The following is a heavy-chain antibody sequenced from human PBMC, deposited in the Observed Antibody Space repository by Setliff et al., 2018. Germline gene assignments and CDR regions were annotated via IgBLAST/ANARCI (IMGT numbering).Heavy chain of an antibody. J-gene: IGHJ4*02. Sequence: GGSLRLSCTASGFTFRKHALAWVRQAPGKGLQWVSSVSGSGMTRNYTDSVKGRFTVSRDSSQNKIHLQMDSLRAEDTGKYFCARADSDSYYPYYFDFWGQGVLVTVSS. CDR1: GFTFRKHA. V-gene: IGHV3-23*01. CDR3: ARADSDSYYPYYFDF. D-gene: IGHD3-22*01. CDR2: VSGSGMTR.